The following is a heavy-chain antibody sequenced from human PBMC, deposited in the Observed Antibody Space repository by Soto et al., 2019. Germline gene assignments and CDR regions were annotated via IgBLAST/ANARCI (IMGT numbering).Heavy chain of an antibody. J-gene: IGHJ6*02. CDR2: INPNSGGT. D-gene: IGHD2-2*01. CDR3: AKDIVVVPAAKGQVVGYYYYYGMDV. Sequence: ASVKVSCKASGYTFTGYYMHWVRQAPGQGLEWMGWINPNSGGTNYAQKIQGWVTMTRDTSISTAYMELSRLRSDDTAVYYCAKDIVVVPAAKGQVVGYYYYYGMDVWGQGTTVTVSS. V-gene: IGHV1-2*04. CDR1: GYTFTGYY.